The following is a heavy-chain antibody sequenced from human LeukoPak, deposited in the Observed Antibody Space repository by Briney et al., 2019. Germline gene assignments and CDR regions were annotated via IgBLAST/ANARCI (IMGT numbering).Heavy chain of an antibody. D-gene: IGHD4-17*01. Sequence: GGSLRLSCAASGFTFSSYAMSGVRQAPGKGLEWVSAISGSGGSTYYADSVKGRFTISRDNSKNTLYLQMNSLRAEDTAVYYCAKALDYGDYNYPFDYWGQGTLVTGSS. J-gene: IGHJ4*02. CDR1: GFTFSSYA. CDR2: ISGSGGST. V-gene: IGHV3-23*01. CDR3: AKALDYGDYNYPFDY.